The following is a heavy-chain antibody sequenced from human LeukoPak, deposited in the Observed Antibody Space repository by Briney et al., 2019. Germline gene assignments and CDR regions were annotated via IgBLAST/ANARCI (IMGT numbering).Heavy chain of an antibody. CDR1: GGSISSSSYY. J-gene: IGHJ4*02. Sequence: PSETLSLTCTVSGGSISSSSYYWGWIRQPPGKGLEWIGSIYYSGSTYYNPSLKSRVTISVDTSKNQFSLKLSSVTAADTAVYYCARHQGWSEYYFDYWGQGTLVTVSS. D-gene: IGHD2-15*01. CDR3: ARHQGWSEYYFDY. CDR2: IYYSGST. V-gene: IGHV4-39*01.